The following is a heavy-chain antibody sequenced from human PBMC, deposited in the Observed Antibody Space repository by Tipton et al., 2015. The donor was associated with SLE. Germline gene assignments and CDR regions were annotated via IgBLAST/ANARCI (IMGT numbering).Heavy chain of an antibody. CDR2: IYYSGRN. D-gene: IGHD4-11*01. CDR1: GVSINSFY. V-gene: IGHV4-59*08. J-gene: IGHJ5*02. Sequence: TLSLTCTVSGVSINSFYWSWIRQPPGKGLEWIDYIYYSGRNNYNTSLKTRVTMSVDTSKSQFSLKLTTVTAANTAVYYCARTTVYFDPWGQGTLVTVSS. CDR3: ARTTVYFDP.